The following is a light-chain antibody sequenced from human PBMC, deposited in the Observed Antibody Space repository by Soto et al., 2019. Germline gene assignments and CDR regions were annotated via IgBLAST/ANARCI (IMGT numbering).Light chain of an antibody. CDR2: DVS. Sequence: QSVLTQPASVSGSPGQSITISCTGTSSDVGGYNYVSWYQQHPGKAPKLILYDVSNRPSGVSNRFSGSKSGHTASLTISGIQAEDEDEYSGSSYTSSSTLVFCGVTKLTVL. CDR3: SSYTSSSTLV. V-gene: IGLV2-14*01. J-gene: IGLJ2*01. CDR1: SSDVGGYNY.